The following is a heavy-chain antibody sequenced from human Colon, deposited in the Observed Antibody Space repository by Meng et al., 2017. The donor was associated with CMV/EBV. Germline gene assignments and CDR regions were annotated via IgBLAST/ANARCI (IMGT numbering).Heavy chain of an antibody. CDR2: ISSSGSSI. CDR3: ARKMVGATLDY. D-gene: IGHD1-26*01. J-gene: IGHJ4*02. CDR1: GFSFSGFE. V-gene: IGHV3-48*03. Sequence: GESLKISCAGSGFSFSGFEMNWVRQAPGKGLEWISYISSSGSSIYYADSVKGRFTISRDNAKNSLYLQMNSLRAEDTAVYYCARKMVGATLDYWGQGTLVTVSS.